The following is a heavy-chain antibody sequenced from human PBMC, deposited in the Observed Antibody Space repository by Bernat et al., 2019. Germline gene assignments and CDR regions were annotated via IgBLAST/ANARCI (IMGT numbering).Heavy chain of an antibody. CDR3: TRHQPDETPGRKYCSSTSSLLSGAGDFDY. V-gene: IGHV4-39*01. J-gene: IGHJ4*02. Sequence: QLHLQESGPGLVKPSETLSLTGTVAGGSISSSSYYWGWCRQPPGKGLEWIGRVYYSGSTYYNPPLKSRVTISEDTSANQCSKTMSSVTAADTAVYYFTRHQPDETPGRKYCSSTSSLLSGAGDFDYWGQGTLVTVSS. CDR2: VYYSGST. CDR1: GGSISSSSYY. D-gene: IGHD2-2*01.